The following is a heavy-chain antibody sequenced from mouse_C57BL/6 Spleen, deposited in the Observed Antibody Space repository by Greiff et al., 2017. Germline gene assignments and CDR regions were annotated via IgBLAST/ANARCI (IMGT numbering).Heavy chain of an antibody. CDR2: INPNNGGT. Sequence: EVQLQQPGPELVKPGASVKISCKASGYTFTDYYMNWVKQSHGKSLEWIGDINPNNGGTSYNQKFKGKATLTVDKSSSTAYMELRSLTSEDSAVYYCAREGLRGYYAMDYWGQGTSVTVSS. CDR3: AREGLRGYYAMDY. CDR1: GYTFTDYY. D-gene: IGHD2-2*01. J-gene: IGHJ4*01. V-gene: IGHV1-26*01.